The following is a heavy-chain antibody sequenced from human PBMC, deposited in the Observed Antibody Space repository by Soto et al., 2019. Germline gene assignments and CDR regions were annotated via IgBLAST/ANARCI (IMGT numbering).Heavy chain of an antibody. D-gene: IGHD5-12*01. CDR2: IIPIFGTA. Sequence: SVKVSCKASGGTFSSYAISWVRQAPGQGLEWMGGIIPIFGTANYAQKFQGRVTITADESTSTAYMELSSLRSEDTAVYYCAREMATIFRWFDPWGQGTLVTVSS. CDR3: AREMATIFRWFDP. J-gene: IGHJ5*02. CDR1: GGTFSSYA. V-gene: IGHV1-69*13.